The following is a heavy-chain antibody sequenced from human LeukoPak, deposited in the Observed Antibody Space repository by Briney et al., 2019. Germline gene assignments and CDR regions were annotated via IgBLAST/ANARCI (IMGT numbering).Heavy chain of an antibody. Sequence: GGSLRLSCAASGFTFSSYGMSWVRQAPGKGLEWVSAISGGGDYTYYADSVKGRFTVSRDNSKSTLNLQINSLRAEDTALYYCAKDQEAYSSSWYDYCGQGTLVTVSS. J-gene: IGHJ4*02. V-gene: IGHV3-23*01. CDR1: GFTFSSYG. CDR3: AKDQEAYSSSWYDY. D-gene: IGHD6-13*01. CDR2: ISGGGDYT.